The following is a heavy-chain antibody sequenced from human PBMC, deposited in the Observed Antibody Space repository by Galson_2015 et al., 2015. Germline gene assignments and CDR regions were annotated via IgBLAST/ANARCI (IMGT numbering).Heavy chain of an antibody. Sequence: TLSLTCPVSGGSISSGGYYWSWIRQHPGKGLEWIGYIYYSGSTYYNPSLKSRVTISVDTSKNQFSLKLSSVTAADTAVYYCARQTGEFGYSYGPTYYYYGMDVWGQGTTVTVSS. CDR3: ARQTGEFGYSYGPTYYYYGMDV. CDR1: GGSISSGGYY. V-gene: IGHV4-31*03. D-gene: IGHD5-18*01. J-gene: IGHJ6*02. CDR2: IYYSGST.